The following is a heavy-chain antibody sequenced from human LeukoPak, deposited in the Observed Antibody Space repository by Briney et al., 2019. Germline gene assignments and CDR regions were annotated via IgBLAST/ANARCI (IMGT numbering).Heavy chain of an antibody. D-gene: IGHD5-12*01. Sequence: GGSLRLSCAASGFTFSSYGMHWVRQAPGKGLEWVAFIRYDGSNKYYADSVKGRFTTSRDNSKNTLYLQMNSLRAEDTAVYYCAKDITYSGYDADAFDIWGQGTMVTVSS. V-gene: IGHV3-30*02. CDR2: IRYDGSNK. CDR3: AKDITYSGYDADAFDI. J-gene: IGHJ3*02. CDR1: GFTFSSYG.